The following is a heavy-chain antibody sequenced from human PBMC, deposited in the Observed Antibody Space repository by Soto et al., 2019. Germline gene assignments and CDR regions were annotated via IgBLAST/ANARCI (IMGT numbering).Heavy chain of an antibody. CDR1: GFTFSSYW. D-gene: IGHD3-10*01. J-gene: IGHJ4*02. Sequence: EVQLVESGGGLVQPGGSLRLSCAASGFTFSSYWVTWVRQAPGKGLEWVANIKHDGSEQYYVDSVKGRFTISRDNAKNSLYLQMNSLRAEDTAVYYCARDRGGGFDNWGQGTLVTVSS. V-gene: IGHV3-7*04. CDR2: IKHDGSEQ. CDR3: ARDRGGGFDN.